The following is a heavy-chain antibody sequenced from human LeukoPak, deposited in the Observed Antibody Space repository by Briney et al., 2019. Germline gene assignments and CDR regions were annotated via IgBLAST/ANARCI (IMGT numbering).Heavy chain of an antibody. D-gene: IGHD3-16*02. CDR1: GGSISSSSYY. J-gene: IGHJ6*03. V-gene: IGHV4-39*01. Sequence: PSETLSLTCTVSGGSISSSSYYWGWIRQPPGKGLEWIGSIYYSGSTYYNPSLKSRVTISVDTSKNQFSPKLSSVTAADTAVYYCARHSHDDYDYVWGSYRHSRGYYYYMDVWGKGTTVTVSS. CDR3: ARHSHDDYDYVWGSYRHSRGYYYYMDV. CDR2: IYYSGST.